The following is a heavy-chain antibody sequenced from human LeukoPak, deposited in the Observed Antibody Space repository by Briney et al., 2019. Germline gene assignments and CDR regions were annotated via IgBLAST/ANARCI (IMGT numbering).Heavy chain of an antibody. CDR1: GFNFSSYA. CDR2: ISGSGGNT. Sequence: PGGSLRLSCAASGFNFSSYAMNWVRQAPGKGLEWVSAISGSGGNTNYADSVKGRFTISRDNSKNTLYLQMDSLRAEDTALYYCAKDGRIAEDYFDYWGQGTLVTVSS. D-gene: IGHD6-13*01. J-gene: IGHJ4*02. V-gene: IGHV3-23*01. CDR3: AKDGRIAEDYFDY.